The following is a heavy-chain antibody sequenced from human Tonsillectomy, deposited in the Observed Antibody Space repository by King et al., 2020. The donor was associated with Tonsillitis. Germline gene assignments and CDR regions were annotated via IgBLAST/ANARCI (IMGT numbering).Heavy chain of an antibody. J-gene: IGHJ6*02. V-gene: IGHV3-33*05. CDR3: ARTNIDYYYCSGSDYNVPYGMDV. CDR1: GFTFSSYG. D-gene: IGHD3-10*01. CDR2: ISYDGSN. Sequence: VQLVESGGGVVQPGRSLRLSCAASGFTFSSYGMHWVRQAPGKGLEWVAVISYDGSNYADSMKGRFTISRDNSKNTLYLQMNSLRARDTAVYYCARTNIDYYYCSGSDYNVPYGMDVCGQGTTVTVSS.